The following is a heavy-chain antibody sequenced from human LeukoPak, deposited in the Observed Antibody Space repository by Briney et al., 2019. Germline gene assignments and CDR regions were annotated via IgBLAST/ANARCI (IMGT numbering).Heavy chain of an antibody. V-gene: IGHV3-11*01. Sequence: PGGSLRLSCAASGFTFSDYYMSWIRQAPGKGLEWVSYISSSGSTIYYADSVKGRFTISRDNAKNSLYLQMNSLRAEDTAVYYCARLRYFDWYAFDIWGQGTMVTVSS. D-gene: IGHD3-9*01. CDR3: ARLRYFDWYAFDI. CDR2: ISSSGSTI. J-gene: IGHJ3*02. CDR1: GFTFSDYY.